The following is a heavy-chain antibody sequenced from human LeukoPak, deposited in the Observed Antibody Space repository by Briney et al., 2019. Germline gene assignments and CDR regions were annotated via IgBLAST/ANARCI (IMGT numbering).Heavy chain of an antibody. CDR1: GFTFDDYA. Sequence: GGTLRLSCAASGFTFDDYAMHWVRQAPGKGLEWVSGISWNSGSIGYADSVKGRFTISRDNAKNSLYLQMNSLRAEDTALYYCAKSNRWELREWFDPWGQGTLVTVSS. D-gene: IGHD1-26*01. V-gene: IGHV3-9*01. CDR3: AKSNRWELREWFDP. CDR2: ISWNSGSI. J-gene: IGHJ5*02.